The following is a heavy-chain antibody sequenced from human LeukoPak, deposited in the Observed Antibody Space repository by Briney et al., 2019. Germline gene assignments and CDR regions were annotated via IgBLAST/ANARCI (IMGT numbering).Heavy chain of an antibody. J-gene: IGHJ4*02. V-gene: IGHV4-30-2*01. CDR1: GGSISSGGYS. Sequence: PSETLSLTCAVSGGSISSGGYSWSWIRQPPGKGLEWIGYIYHSENTYYNPSLKSRVTISIDRSKNQFSLKLSSVTAADTAVYYCASGKYDYDSSGYPLLYYFDYWGQGTLVTVSS. CDR3: ASGKYDYDSSGYPLLYYFDY. CDR2: IYHSENT. D-gene: IGHD3-22*01.